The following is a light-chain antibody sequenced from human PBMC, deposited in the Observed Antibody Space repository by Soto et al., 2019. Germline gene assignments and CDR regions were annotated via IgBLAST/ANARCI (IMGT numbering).Light chain of an antibody. CDR2: DAS. J-gene: IGKJ2*01. CDR3: QQYNSYQYT. V-gene: IGKV1-5*01. Sequence: DIQMTQSPSTLSASVGDRVTITCRASQSISSWLAWYQQKPGKAPKLLIYDASSLESGAPSRFSGSGSGTEFTLTISSLQPDDFASYYCQQYNSYQYTFGQGTKLEIK. CDR1: QSISSW.